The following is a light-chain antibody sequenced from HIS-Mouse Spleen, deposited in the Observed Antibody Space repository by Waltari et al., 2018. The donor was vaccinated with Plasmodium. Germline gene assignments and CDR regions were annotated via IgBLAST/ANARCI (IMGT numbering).Light chain of an antibody. J-gene: IGLJ2*01. CDR1: SSDVGGYNY. CDR3: SSYTSSSTHVV. CDR2: YVS. Sequence: QSALTQPASVSGSPGQSITISCTGTSSDVGGYNYVQWYQQHPGKAPELMIYYVSNQPAGVPKRFSGFKSGSTASLTICGLQAEDETDYYCSSYTSSSTHVVFGGGTKLTVL. V-gene: IGLV2-14*03.